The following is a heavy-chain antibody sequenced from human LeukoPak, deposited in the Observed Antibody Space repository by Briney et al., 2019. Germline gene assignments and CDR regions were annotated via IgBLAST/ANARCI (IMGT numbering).Heavy chain of an antibody. Sequence: GESLKISCKGSGYSFTSYWIGWVRQMPGKGLEWMGIIYPVDSDTRYSPSFQGQVTISADKSISTAYLQWSSLKASDTAMYYCARVYCSSTSCWNDAFDIWGQGTMVTVSS. V-gene: IGHV5-51*01. CDR1: GYSFTSYW. J-gene: IGHJ3*02. D-gene: IGHD2-2*01. CDR3: ARVYCSSTSCWNDAFDI. CDR2: IYPVDSDT.